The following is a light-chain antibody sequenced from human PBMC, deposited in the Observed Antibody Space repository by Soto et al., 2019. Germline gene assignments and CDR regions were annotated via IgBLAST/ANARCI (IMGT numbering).Light chain of an antibody. CDR1: QSVSSSY. CDR2: RTS. Sequence: EIGMAQSPVPLSSSSGGRATPPCRASQSVSSSYLACYQQKTGQAPRLLIYRTSNRATGIPDRFSGSGSGTDFTLTISRLEPEDFAVYWCQQYDSSPRTFGQGTKVDIK. CDR3: QQYDSSPRT. V-gene: IGKV3-20*01. J-gene: IGKJ1*01.